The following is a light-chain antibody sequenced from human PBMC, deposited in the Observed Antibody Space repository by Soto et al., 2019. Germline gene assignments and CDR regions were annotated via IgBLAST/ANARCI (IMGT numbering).Light chain of an antibody. V-gene: IGLV2-8*01. J-gene: IGLJ3*02. CDR3: SSYAGTNILGV. CDR2: EVS. Sequence: QSALTQPPSASGSPGQSVTISCTGTSSDVGAYNYVSWYQQHPGKAPKVMIYEVSKRPSGVPDRFSGSKSGNTASLTVSGLQAEDEGDYYCSSYAGTNILGVFGGGTKLTVL. CDR1: SSDVGAYNY.